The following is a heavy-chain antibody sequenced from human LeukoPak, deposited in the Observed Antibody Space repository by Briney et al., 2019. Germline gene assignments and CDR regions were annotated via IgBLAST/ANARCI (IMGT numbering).Heavy chain of an antibody. CDR1: GFTFSSYT. CDR2: ITTSDGHT. D-gene: IGHD7-27*01. CDR3: AKDGGLWVSAHWGDS. Sequence: PGGALRLSCAASGFTFSSYTMSWVRQAPGKGLEWVSTITTSDGHTYYADSVKGRFTLSRDNSKNTLFLQMNSRRAEDPAVYYCAKDGGLWVSAHWGDSWGRGTLVTVSS. V-gene: IGHV3-23*01. J-gene: IGHJ4*02.